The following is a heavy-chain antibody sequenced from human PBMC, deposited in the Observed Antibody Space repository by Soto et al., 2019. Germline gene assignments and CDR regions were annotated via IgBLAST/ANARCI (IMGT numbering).Heavy chain of an antibody. J-gene: IGHJ4*02. CDR1: GFSLSTSGVG. Sequence: QITLKESGPTLVKPTQTLTLTCTFSGFSLSTSGVGVGWIRQPPGKALEWLALIYWDDDKRYSPSLKSRLTITKDTSKNQVVLTMTKMYHVDTATYYCAHRRCSVAGRKTNFDYGGQGTLVTVSS. V-gene: IGHV2-5*02. CDR2: IYWDDDK. D-gene: IGHD6-19*01. CDR3: AHRRCSVAGRKTNFDY.